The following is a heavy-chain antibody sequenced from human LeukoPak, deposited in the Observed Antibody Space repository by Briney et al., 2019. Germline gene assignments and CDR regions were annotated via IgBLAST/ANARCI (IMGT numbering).Heavy chain of an antibody. CDR2: IYSGGST. V-gene: IGHV3-53*01. CDR1: GFTFDDYA. D-gene: IGHD4-17*01. J-gene: IGHJ4*02. CDR3: ARATTTRTRFDY. Sequence: GGSLRLSCAASGFTFDDYAMHWVRQAPGKGLEWVSVIYSGGSTYYADSVKGRFTISRDNSKNTLYLQMNSLRDEDTAVYFCARATTTRTRFDYWGQGTLVTVSS.